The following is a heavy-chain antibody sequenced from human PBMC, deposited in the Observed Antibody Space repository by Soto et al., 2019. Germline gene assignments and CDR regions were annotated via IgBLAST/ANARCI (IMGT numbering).Heavy chain of an antibody. CDR1: GYTLTELS. CDR2: FDPEDGET. Sequence: GASVKVSCKVSGYTLTELSMHWVRQAPGKGIEWMGGFDPEDGETIYAQKFQGRVTMTEDTSTDTAYMELSSLRSEDTAVYYCATGQYDYVWGSYRRIPYYFDYWGQGTLVTVSS. V-gene: IGHV1-24*01. D-gene: IGHD3-16*02. CDR3: ATGQYDYVWGSYRRIPYYFDY. J-gene: IGHJ4*02.